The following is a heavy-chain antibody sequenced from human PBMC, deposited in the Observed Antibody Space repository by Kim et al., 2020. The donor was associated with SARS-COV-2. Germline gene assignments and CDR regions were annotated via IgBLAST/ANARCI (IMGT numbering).Heavy chain of an antibody. Sequence: GGSLRLSCVASGFTFSDYYMSWIRQAPGKGLEWVSYISSSSSYTYYADSVKGRFTISRDNAKNSLYLQINSLRAEDTAVYYCARAAISAYYYYYYGLDVWGQGTTVTVSS. CDR2: ISSSSSYT. V-gene: IGHV3-11*06. J-gene: IGHJ6*02. CDR1: GFTFSDYY. D-gene: IGHD3-9*01. CDR3: ARAAISAYYYYYYGLDV.